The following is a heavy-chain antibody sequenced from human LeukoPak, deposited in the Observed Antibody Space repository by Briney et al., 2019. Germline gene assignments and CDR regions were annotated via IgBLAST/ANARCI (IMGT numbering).Heavy chain of an antibody. Sequence: GASVKVSCKASGYTFTGYYMHWVRQAPGQGLEWMGRINPNSGGTNYAQKFQGRVAMTRDTSISTAYMELSRLRSDDTAVYYCAVGIYCSSTSCYYYYYYGMDVWGQGTTVTVSS. CDR1: GYTFTGYY. J-gene: IGHJ6*02. V-gene: IGHV1-2*06. D-gene: IGHD2-2*01. CDR3: AVGIYCSSTSCYYYYYYGMDV. CDR2: INPNSGGT.